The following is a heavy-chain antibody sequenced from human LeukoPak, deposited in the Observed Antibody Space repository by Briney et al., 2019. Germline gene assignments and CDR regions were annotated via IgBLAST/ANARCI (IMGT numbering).Heavy chain of an antibody. D-gene: IGHD2-2*02. V-gene: IGHV4-4*02. J-gene: IGHJ4*02. CDR2: VNLQGST. CDR1: GGSITSTNY. Sequence: PSETLSLTCGVSGGSITSTNYWTWVRQPPGKGLEWIGEVNLQGSTNYNPSLMGRVAISVDMSENHISLQLTSVTAADTAVYYCARRYTASPGERFDYWGQGILVTVSS. CDR3: ARRYTASPGERFDY.